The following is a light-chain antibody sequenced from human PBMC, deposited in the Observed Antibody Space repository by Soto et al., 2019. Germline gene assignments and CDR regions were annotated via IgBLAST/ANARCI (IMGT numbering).Light chain of an antibody. Sequence: EIVLTQSPGTLSLSPGERATLSCRASQSVSSSYVAWYQQKPGQAPRLLIYGASSRATGTPDRFSSRWSGTDFTTTISRLAADDFAVYYCQQYDSSPLTFGGGTKVEIK. V-gene: IGKV3-20*01. CDR2: GAS. CDR1: QSVSSSY. J-gene: IGKJ4*01. CDR3: QQYDSSPLT.